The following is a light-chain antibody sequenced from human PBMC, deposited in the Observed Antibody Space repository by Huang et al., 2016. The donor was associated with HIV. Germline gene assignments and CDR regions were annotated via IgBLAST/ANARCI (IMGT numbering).Light chain of an antibody. CDR1: QRVSSN. Sequence: EIVMTQSPATLSVSPGERATLSCSASQRVSSNLAWYQQQPGQAPSLLIYGASTRATGIPARFSGSGSGTEFTLTISRLQSEDFAVYYCQQYNNWPLYTFGQGTKLEIK. CDR3: QQYNNWPLYT. V-gene: IGKV3-15*01. CDR2: GAS. J-gene: IGKJ2*01.